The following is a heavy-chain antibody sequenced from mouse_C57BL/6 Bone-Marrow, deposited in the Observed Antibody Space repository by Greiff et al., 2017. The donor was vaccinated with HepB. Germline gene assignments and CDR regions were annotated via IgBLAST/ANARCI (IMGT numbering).Heavy chain of an antibody. J-gene: IGHJ2*01. Sequence: VQLKESGPELVKPGASVKMSCKASGYTFTDYNMHWVKQSHGKSLEWIGYINPNNGGTSYNQKFKGKATLTVNKSSSTAYMELRSLTSEDSAVYYCARGWLLPDYWGQGTTLTVSS. CDR1: GYTFTDYN. CDR3: ARGWLLPDY. CDR2: INPNNGGT. V-gene: IGHV1-22*01. D-gene: IGHD2-3*01.